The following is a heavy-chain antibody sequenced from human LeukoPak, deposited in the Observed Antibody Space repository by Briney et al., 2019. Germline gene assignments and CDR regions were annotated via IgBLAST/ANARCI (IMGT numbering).Heavy chain of an antibody. D-gene: IGHD6-19*01. CDR2: IYTSGST. J-gene: IGHJ4*02. Sequence: SETLSLTCTVSGGSISSGSYYWSWIRQPAGKGLEWIGRIYTSGSTNYNPSLKSRVTISVDTSKNQFSLKLSSVTAADTAVYYCARPHVSGSSGWVPYYFDYGSQGTLVTVSS. CDR1: GGSISSGSYY. V-gene: IGHV4-61*02. CDR3: ARPHVSGSSGWVPYYFDY.